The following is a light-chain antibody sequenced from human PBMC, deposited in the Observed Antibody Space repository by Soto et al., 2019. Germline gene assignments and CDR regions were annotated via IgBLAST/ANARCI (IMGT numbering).Light chain of an antibody. CDR3: QQYYSYST. CDR1: QSISTQ. J-gene: IGKJ1*01. CDR2: GAF. V-gene: IGKV1-5*01. Sequence: DTQMTQSPSTVSASVGDRVTINCRASQSISTQLAWYQQKPGKAPKLLISGAFSLESGLPSRFSGSGSGTEFALTISSLQPDDFATYYCQQYYSYSTFGQGTKVDIK.